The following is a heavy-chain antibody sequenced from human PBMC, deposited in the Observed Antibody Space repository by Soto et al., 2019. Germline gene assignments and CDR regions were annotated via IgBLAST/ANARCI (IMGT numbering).Heavy chain of an antibody. V-gene: IGHV1-69*13. CDR2: IIPIFGTA. CDR1: GGTFSSYA. CDR3: ARASGYYYARIDY. J-gene: IGHJ4*02. Sequence: SVKVSCKASGGTFSSYAISWVRQAPGQGLEWMGGIIPIFGTANCAQKFQGRVTITADESTSTAYMELSSLRSEDTAVYYCARASGYYYARIDYWGQGTLVTVSS. D-gene: IGHD3-22*01.